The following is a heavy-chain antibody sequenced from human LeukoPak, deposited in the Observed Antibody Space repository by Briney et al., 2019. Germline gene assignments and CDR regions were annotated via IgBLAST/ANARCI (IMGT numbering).Heavy chain of an antibody. CDR3: ATWDYDFWSGYHDY. V-gene: IGHV1-24*01. Sequence: ASVKVSCKVSGYTLTELSMHWVRQAPGKGLEGMGGFYPEDGETIYAQKFQGRVTMTEDTSTDTAYMELSSLRSEDTAVYYCATWDYDFWSGYHDYWGQGTLVTVSS. CDR1: GYTLTELS. D-gene: IGHD3-3*01. CDR2: FYPEDGET. J-gene: IGHJ4*02.